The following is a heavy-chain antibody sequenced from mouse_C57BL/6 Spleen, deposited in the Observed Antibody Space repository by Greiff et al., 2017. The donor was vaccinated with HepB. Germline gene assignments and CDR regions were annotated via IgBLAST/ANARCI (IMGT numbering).Heavy chain of an antibody. Sequence: VQLVESGAELVRPGASVTLSCKASGYTFTDYEMHWVKQTPVHGLEWIGAIDPETGGTAYNQKFKGKAILTADKSSSTAYMELRSLTSEDSAVYYCSYYYGSSYDYWGQGTTLTVSS. CDR1: GYTFTDYE. J-gene: IGHJ2*01. D-gene: IGHD1-1*01. V-gene: IGHV1-15*01. CDR2: IDPETGGT. CDR3: SYYYGSSYDY.